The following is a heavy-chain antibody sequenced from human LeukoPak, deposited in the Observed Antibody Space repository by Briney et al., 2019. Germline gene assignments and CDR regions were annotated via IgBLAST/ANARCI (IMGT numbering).Heavy chain of an antibody. V-gene: IGHV3-7*03. D-gene: IGHD3-22*01. J-gene: IGHJ4*02. CDR1: GFTFSSYW. Sequence: GGSLRLSCAASGFTFSSYWMSWVRQAPGKGLEWVANIKQDGSEKYYVDSVKGRFTISRDNAKNSLYLQMNSLRAEDTAVYYCAREGYYYDSSGDIGNYFDYWGQGTLVTVSS. CDR2: IKQDGSEK. CDR3: AREGYYYDSSGDIGNYFDY.